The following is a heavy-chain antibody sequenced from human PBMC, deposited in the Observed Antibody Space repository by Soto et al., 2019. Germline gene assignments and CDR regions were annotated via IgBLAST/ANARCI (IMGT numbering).Heavy chain of an antibody. Sequence: LSLTCAVSGYSISSGYYWGWIRQPPGRGLEWIGSISHSGTTYYNPSLRSRVTISIDTSNNQFSLKLSSVTAADTAVYYCARASGGNSGWGHWSDPWGQGTLVTVSS. D-gene: IGHD2-21*02. CDR2: ISHSGTT. CDR3: ARASGGNSGWGHWSDP. CDR1: GYSISSGYY. J-gene: IGHJ5*02. V-gene: IGHV4-38-2*01.